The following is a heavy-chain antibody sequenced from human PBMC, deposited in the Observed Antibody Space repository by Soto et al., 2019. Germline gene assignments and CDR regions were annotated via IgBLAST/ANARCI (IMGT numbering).Heavy chain of an antibody. V-gene: IGHV4-61*01. D-gene: IGHD6-13*01. CDR1: GGSVSSSFFY. CDR2: IYYTGTT. CDR3: ARIMTSSGWSLFDS. Sequence: SLTCTVSGGSVSSSFFYWSWVRQPPGQRLEWIGYIYYTGTTTYTPSLASRVAMSVDTSKKQFTLNLRSLTAADTARYYCARIMTSSGWSLFDSWGQGMLVTVSS. J-gene: IGHJ4*02.